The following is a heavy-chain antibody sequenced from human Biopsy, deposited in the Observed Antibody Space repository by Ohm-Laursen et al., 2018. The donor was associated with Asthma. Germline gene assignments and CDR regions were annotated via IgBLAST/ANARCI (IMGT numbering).Heavy chain of an antibody. CDR3: ARSSHINWGGYFDY. J-gene: IGHJ4*02. CDR2: IIPIFGTA. D-gene: IGHD7-27*01. CDR1: GGTFSSYA. V-gene: IGHV1-69*13. Sequence: GASVKVSCNASGGTFSSYAISWVRQVPGQGLEWMGGIIPIFGTANYAQKFQGRVTITADESTSTAYMELSSLRSEDTAVYYCARSSHINWGGYFDYWGQGTLVTVSS.